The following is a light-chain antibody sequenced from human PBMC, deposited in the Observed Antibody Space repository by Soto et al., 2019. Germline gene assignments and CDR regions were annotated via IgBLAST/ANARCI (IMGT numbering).Light chain of an antibody. Sequence: DIQMTQSPSTLSAYVGDRVTITCRPSQSIDSYLNWYQQKPGKAPSLLIYKASTLQRGVPSRFSGSESGTDFTLTITNLQPEDFATYYCQQTSSTPLTFGGGTKVEIK. V-gene: IGKV1-39*01. CDR2: KAS. J-gene: IGKJ4*01. CDR3: QQTSSTPLT. CDR1: QSIDSY.